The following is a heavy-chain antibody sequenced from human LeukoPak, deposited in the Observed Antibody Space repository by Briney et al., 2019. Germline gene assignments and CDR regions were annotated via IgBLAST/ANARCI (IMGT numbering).Heavy chain of an antibody. V-gene: IGHV4-39*01. CDR2: IYYSGST. CDR3: ARHSSSWYHFDY. J-gene: IGHJ4*02. CDR1: GGSISSSSYH. Sequence: SETLSLTCTVSGGSISSSSYHWGWSRQPPGKGVDWIVSIYYSGSTYYNPSLKSRVAISVDTSNNQFSLKLSSVTAADTAVYYCARHSSSWYHFDYWGQGTLVTVSS. D-gene: IGHD6-13*01.